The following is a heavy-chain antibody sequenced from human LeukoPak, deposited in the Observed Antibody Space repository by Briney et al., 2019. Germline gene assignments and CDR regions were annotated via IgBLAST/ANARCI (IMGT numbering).Heavy chain of an antibody. Sequence: GGSLRLSCAASGFTFSSYGMHWVRQAPGKGLEWVAVIYGDGSNKYNADSVKGRFTISRDNSKNTLYLQMNSLRAEDTAVYYCAKDFDFWSGYHGYYYYGMDVWGQGTTVTVSS. J-gene: IGHJ6*02. CDR1: GFTFSSYG. CDR2: IYGDGSNK. CDR3: AKDFDFWSGYHGYYYYGMDV. D-gene: IGHD3-3*01. V-gene: IGHV3-30*18.